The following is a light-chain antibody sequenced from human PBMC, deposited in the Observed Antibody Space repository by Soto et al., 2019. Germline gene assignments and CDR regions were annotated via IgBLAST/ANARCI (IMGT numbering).Light chain of an antibody. CDR1: QSVNSN. J-gene: IGKJ1*01. V-gene: IGKV3-15*01. CDR2: GAS. Sequence: ETGMTQSPATLSVSPGERATLSCRASQSVNSNLAWYQQKLGQAPRVLIYGASTRATGIPDRFSGSGSGTEFILTISSLQSEDFAVYYCQEYNTLPWTFGQGTKVEIK. CDR3: QEYNTLPWT.